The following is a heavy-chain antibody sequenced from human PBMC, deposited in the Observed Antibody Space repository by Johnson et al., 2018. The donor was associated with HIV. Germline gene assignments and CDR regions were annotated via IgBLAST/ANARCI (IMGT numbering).Heavy chain of an antibody. V-gene: IGHV3-66*01. CDR3: ARVGAGHISGHDMVFDI. Sequence: VQLVESGGGLVQPGGSLRLSCAASGFTFSSYWMSWVRQAPGKGLEWVSVIYSGGSTYYADSVKGRCSTTRDNSKNTLYLQMNSLRAEETAGYYCARVGAGHISGHDMVFDIWGQGTMVTVSS. D-gene: IGHD6-19*01. J-gene: IGHJ3*02. CDR2: IYSGGST. CDR1: GFTFSSYW.